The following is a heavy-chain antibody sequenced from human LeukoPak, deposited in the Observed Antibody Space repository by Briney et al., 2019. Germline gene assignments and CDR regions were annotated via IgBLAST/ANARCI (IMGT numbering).Heavy chain of an antibody. CDR2: MSREGNNK. CDR3: AKGSWYASSSDEDY. CDR1: GFSISDID. J-gene: IGHJ4*02. D-gene: IGHD2-2*01. Sequence: GGSLRLSCAASGFSISDIDMHWVRQAPGKGLEWLAVMSREGNNKYYAASVRGRLTVSRDSAMSTLYLQMDGLRAEDTAVYYCAKGSWYASSSDEDYWGQGTLVTVSS. V-gene: IGHV3-30*18.